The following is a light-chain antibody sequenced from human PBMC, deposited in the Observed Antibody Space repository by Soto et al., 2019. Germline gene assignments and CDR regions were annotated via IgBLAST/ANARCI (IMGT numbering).Light chain of an antibody. V-gene: IGLV2-14*01. CDR3: SSYTSSSTLVV. CDR1: SSDVGGYNY. CDR2: EIS. Sequence: QSALTQPASVSGSPGQSSTISCTGTSSDVGGYNYVSWYQQHPGKAPKLMIYEISNRPSGVSNRFSGSKSGNTASLTISGRQAEDEADYYCSSYTSSSTLVVFGGGTKLTVL. J-gene: IGLJ2*01.